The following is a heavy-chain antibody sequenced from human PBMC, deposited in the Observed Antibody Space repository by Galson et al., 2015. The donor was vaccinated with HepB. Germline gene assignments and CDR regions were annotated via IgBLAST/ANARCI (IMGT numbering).Heavy chain of an antibody. CDR3: ARDPLWYYYDSSGCSIFDY. V-gene: IGHV1-18*01. CDR2: ISAYNGNT. D-gene: IGHD3-22*01. Sequence: SVKVSCKASGYTFTSYGISWVRQAPGQGLEWMGWISAYNGNTNYAQKLQGRVTMTTDTSTSTAYMELRSLRSDDTAVYYCARDPLWYYYDSSGCSIFDYWGQGTLVTVSS. CDR1: GYTFTSYG. J-gene: IGHJ4*02.